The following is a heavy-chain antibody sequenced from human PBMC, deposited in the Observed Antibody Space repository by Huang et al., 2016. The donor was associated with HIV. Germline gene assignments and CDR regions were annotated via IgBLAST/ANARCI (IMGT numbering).Heavy chain of an antibody. CDR1: DYPFSSYG. D-gene: IGHD3-22*01. CDR2: ISTNNGDT. V-gene: IGHV1-18*04. J-gene: IGHJ4*02. Sequence: QVQLVQSGGEVKKPGASVKVSCKASDYPFSSYGISWVRQAHGQGLEWMGWISTNNGDTNYAQKFQGRVTMTTDTSTSTAYMKLRSLRSDDTAVYYCGGSSGYWSFDYWGQGTLVTVSS. CDR3: GGSSGYWSFDY.